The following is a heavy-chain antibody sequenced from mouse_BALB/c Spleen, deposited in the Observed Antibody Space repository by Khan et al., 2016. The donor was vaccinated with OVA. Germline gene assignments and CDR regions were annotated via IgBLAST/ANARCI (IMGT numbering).Heavy chain of an antibody. V-gene: IGHV1-5*01. J-gene: IGHJ3*01. CDR3: TRWGYWFAY. CDR2: IYPGNSDT. D-gene: IGHD2-2*01. CDR1: GYSFSSNW. Sequence: VQLKQSGTVLARPGASVKMSCKAAGYSFSSNWMHWVKQRPGQGLEWIGAIYPGNSDTNYNQKFKGKAKLTAVTSASTAYMELSSLRNEDSAVYYFTRWGYWFAYWGQGTLVTVSA.